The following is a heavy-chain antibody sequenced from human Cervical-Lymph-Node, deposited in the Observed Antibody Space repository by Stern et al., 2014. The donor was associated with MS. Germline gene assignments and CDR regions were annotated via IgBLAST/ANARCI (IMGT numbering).Heavy chain of an antibody. D-gene: IGHD2-2*01. CDR2: ITNSGASM. Sequence: EVQLEESGGGLVTHGGSLRLSCAAYGLTFSDYSMNWVRQAPGKGLEWVSCITNSGASMYYGDSVKGRFTSSRDNAKNTLYLQMASLSAEDPATYFCASTLHGGLYNWFDPWGQGTLVTVSS. CDR3: ASTLHGGLYNWFDP. CDR1: GLTFSDYS. J-gene: IGHJ5*02. V-gene: IGHV3-21*01.